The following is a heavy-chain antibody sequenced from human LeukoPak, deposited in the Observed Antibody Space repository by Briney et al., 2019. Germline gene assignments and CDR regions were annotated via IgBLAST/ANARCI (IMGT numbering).Heavy chain of an antibody. CDR2: IASNTDGGTT. V-gene: IGHV3-15*07. D-gene: IGHD1-1*01. Sequence: GGSLRLSCAASHFTFTNRWMNWVRQAPGKGLEWVGRIASNTDGGTTDYAAPVKGRFTISRDDSKNALYLQMNSLKTEDTALYYCTTRPTTPIYWGQGTWSPSPQ. CDR1: HFTFTNRW. J-gene: IGHJ4*02. CDR3: TTRPTTPIY.